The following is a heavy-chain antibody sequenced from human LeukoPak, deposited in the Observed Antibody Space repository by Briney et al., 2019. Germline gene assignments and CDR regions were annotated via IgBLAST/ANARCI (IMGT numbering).Heavy chain of an antibody. V-gene: IGHV3-21*01. J-gene: IGHJ4*02. CDR2: ISSSSSYI. CDR3: ARDPAHYYGSGSYLDY. Sequence: PGGSLRLSCTASGFTFGDYAMSWFRQAPGKGLEWVSSISSSSSYIYYADSVKGRFTISRDNAKNSLYLQMNSLRAEDTAVYYCARDPAHYYGSGSYLDYWGQGTLVTVSS. CDR1: GFTFGDYA. D-gene: IGHD3-10*01.